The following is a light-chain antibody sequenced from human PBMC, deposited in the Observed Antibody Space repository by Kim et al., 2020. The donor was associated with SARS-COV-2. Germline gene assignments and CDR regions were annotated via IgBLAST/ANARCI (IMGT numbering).Light chain of an antibody. V-gene: IGLV1-51*01. CDR1: SSDIENYY. Sequence: GQKVTISCSGSSSDIENYYISWYQQLPGTAPKLLIYDNNKRPSGIPDRFSGSKAGTSATLGITGLQTGDEADYYCGTWDTSLSAGVFGSGTKVTVL. J-gene: IGLJ1*01. CDR3: GTWDTSLSAGV. CDR2: DNN.